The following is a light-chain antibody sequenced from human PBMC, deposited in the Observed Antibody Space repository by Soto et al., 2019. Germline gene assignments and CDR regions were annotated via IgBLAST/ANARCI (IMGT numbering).Light chain of an antibody. CDR3: QQYRKWPLT. Sequence: EIAMTQPPDTLSVSPGDRATLSCRASQGVRSDLAWYQQKAGQSPRLLIYGASTRAAETPARFSGSGSETEFTLTISSLQAEDFAVYYCQQYRKWPLTFGGGTKVDI. J-gene: IGKJ4*01. CDR1: QGVRSD. V-gene: IGKV3-15*01. CDR2: GAS.